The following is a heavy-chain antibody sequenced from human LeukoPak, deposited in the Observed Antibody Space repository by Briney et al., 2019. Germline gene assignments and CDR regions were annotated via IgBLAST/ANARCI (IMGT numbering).Heavy chain of an antibody. D-gene: IGHD1-26*01. J-gene: IGHJ4*02. CDR2: IYTSGST. CDR1: GGSISSYY. CDR3: ARDNHSGSYHSSYYFDY. Sequence: PSETLSLTCTVSGGSISSYYWSWIRQPAGKGLEWIGRIYTSGSTNYNPSLKSRVTMPVDTSKNQFSLKLSPVTAADTAVYYCARDNHSGSYHSSYYFDYWGQGTLVTVSS. V-gene: IGHV4-4*07.